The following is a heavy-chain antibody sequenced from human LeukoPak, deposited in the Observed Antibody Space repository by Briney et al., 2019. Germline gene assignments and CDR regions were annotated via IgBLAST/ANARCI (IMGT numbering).Heavy chain of an antibody. D-gene: IGHD1-1*01. CDR1: GFTFSSYA. CDR2: ISYDGSNK. J-gene: IGHJ6*02. V-gene: IGHV3-30-3*01. CDR3: ARGGGGDSERHGYYYGMDV. Sequence: PGRSLRLSCAASGFTFSSYAMHWVRQAPGKGLEWVAVISYDGSNKYYADSVKGRFTISRDNSKNTLYLQMNSLRAEDTAVYYCARGGGGDSERHGYYYGMDVWGQGTTVTVSS.